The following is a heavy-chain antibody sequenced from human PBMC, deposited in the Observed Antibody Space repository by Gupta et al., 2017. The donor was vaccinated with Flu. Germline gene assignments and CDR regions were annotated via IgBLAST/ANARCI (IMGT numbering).Heavy chain of an antibody. J-gene: IGHJ4*02. CDR3: VKGIWMDDAGLSRLEY. CDR1: GFMFSKHA. D-gene: IGHD1-1*01. V-gene: IGHV3-23*01. Sequence: EVQLLESGGGLVQPGGSLRLSCTAPGFMFSKHALSWVRQAPGKGLEWVSAIGVTGATSYADSVKGRFAISRDNSKNTLYLQMKSLRAEETAVYYCVKGIWMDDAGLSRLEYWGQGTLVTVSS. CDR2: IGVTGAT.